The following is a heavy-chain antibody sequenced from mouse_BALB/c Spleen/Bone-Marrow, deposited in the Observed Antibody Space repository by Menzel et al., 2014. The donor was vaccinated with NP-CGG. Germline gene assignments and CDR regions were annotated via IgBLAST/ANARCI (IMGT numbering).Heavy chain of an antibody. Sequence: VQLQQSGPELVKPGASVKMSCKASGHTFTSYVMHWVKQKPGQGLEWIGYINPYNDGTKYNEKFKGKATLTSDISSSPAYKELSSLTSEDSAVYYCARRGRIEEALGYWGQGTTLTVSS. CDR1: GHTFTSYV. J-gene: IGHJ2*01. CDR2: INPYNDGT. CDR3: ARRGRIEEALGY. V-gene: IGHV1-14*01.